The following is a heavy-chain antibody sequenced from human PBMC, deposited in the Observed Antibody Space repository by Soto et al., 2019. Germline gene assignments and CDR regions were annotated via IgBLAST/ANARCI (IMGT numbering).Heavy chain of an antibody. Sequence: ASVKVSCKASGHTFTSYAMNWVRQAPGQGLEWMGWISAYNGNTNYAQKLQGRVTMTTDTSTSTAYMELRSLRSDDTAVYYCARGGRRVVPAAMKNWFDPWGQGTLVTVSS. CDR3: ARGGRRVVPAAMKNWFDP. V-gene: IGHV1-18*01. CDR2: ISAYNGNT. CDR1: GHTFTSYA. D-gene: IGHD2-2*01. J-gene: IGHJ5*02.